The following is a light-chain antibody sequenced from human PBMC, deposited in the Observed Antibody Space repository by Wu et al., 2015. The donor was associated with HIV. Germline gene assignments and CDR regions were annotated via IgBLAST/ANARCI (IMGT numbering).Light chain of an antibody. CDR1: QDISGY. CDR2: SAS. Sequence: AIRVTQSPSSLSASTGDRVTLTCRASQDISGYLAWFQQKPGQAPQVLIYSASTLKSGVPLRFSGSGSGTDYNFTISCLQSEDIATYYCQQYYSYPLTFGGGTKVDIK. V-gene: IGKV1-8*01. J-gene: IGKJ4*01. CDR3: QQYYSYPLT.